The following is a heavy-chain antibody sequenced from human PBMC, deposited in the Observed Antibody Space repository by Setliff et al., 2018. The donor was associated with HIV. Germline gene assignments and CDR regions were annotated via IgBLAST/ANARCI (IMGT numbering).Heavy chain of an antibody. Sequence: ASVKVSCKASGGTFSSYTIGWVRQAPGQGLEWMGRIIPILGIANYAQKFQGRVTITADKSTSTAYMELSSLRSEDTAVYYCARDESRGYSGYDSGSDYWGQGTLVTVSS. D-gene: IGHD5-12*01. J-gene: IGHJ4*02. CDR1: GGTFSSYT. CDR3: ARDESRGYSGYDSGSDY. V-gene: IGHV1-69*04. CDR2: IIPILGIA.